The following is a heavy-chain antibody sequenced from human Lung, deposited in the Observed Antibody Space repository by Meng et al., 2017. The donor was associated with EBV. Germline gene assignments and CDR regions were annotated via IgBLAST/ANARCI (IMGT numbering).Heavy chain of an antibody. CDR2: IYYSGST. Sequence: QVHLQQWGAGLLKPSETLSLTCAVYGGSFSGYYWSWIRQHPGKGLEWIGYIYYSGSTYYNPSLKSRVTISVDTSKNQFSLKLSSVTAADTAVHYCARVCEVCLDYWGQGTLVTVSS. CDR1: GGSFSGYY. CDR3: ARVCEVCLDY. V-gene: IGHV4-34*01. D-gene: IGHD5/OR15-5a*01. J-gene: IGHJ4*02.